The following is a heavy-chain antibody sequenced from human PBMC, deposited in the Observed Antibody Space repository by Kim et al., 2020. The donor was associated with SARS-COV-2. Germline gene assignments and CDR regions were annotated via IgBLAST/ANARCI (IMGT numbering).Heavy chain of an antibody. D-gene: IGHD6-13*01. V-gene: IGHV3-23*01. CDR2: ISSSGT. J-gene: IGHJ4*02. CDR3: AKENPAVPGTIRLDY. CDR1: GFTFSSYA. Sequence: GGSLRLSCAASGFTFSSYAMSWVRQAPGKGLEWVSAISSSGTYYADSVKGRFIISRDNSKNTLSLQMNSLRVEDTALYYCAKENPAVPGTIRLDYWGQGTLVTVSS.